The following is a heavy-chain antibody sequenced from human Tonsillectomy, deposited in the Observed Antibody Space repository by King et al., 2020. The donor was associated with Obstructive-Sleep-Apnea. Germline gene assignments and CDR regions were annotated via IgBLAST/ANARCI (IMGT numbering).Heavy chain of an antibody. Sequence: VQLVESGGGLVKPGGSLRLSCAASGFTFSIYSMNWGRQAPGKGLEWVSSISNSGSYIYYADSVKGRFTISRDNAMNSLYLQMNSLRAEDTAVYYCARDLGTTNYYYYGMDVWGQGTTVTVSS. V-gene: IGHV3-21*01. CDR1: GFTFSIYS. CDR2: ISNSGSYI. CDR3: ARDLGTTNYYYYGMDV. D-gene: IGHD2/OR15-2a*01. J-gene: IGHJ6*02.